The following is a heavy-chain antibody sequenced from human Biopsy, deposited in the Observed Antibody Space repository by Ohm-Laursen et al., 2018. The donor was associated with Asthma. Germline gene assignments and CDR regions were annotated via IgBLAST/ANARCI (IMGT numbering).Heavy chain of an antibody. CDR3: ARGQKSAGDRWFDP. J-gene: IGHJ5*02. D-gene: IGHD6-13*01. V-gene: IGHV1-2*06. CDR2: INPNSGGT. Sequence: SLKVSCKASGYTFIGCHIHWMRQAPGQGLEWMGRINPNSGGTNYAQKFQGRVTMTRDTSISTAYMEVSRLRSDDTAVYYCARGQKSAGDRWFDPWGQGTLVTVSS. CDR1: GYTFIGCH.